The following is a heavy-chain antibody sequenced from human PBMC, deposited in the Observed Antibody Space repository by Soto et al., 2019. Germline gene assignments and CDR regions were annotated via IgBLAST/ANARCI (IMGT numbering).Heavy chain of an antibody. D-gene: IGHD3-16*01. V-gene: IGHV3-30*13. CDR1: GFTFSGYG. Sequence: QVQLVESGGGVVQPGRSLRLSCAASGFTFSGYGMHWVRQAPGKGLAWVALISNDGINKYYADSVKGRFTISRDNSKDMMYLQMNSLRPEDTAVYYCARSEETSWGVEHLHHWGQGILVTVSS. CDR2: ISNDGINK. J-gene: IGHJ1*01. CDR3: ARSEETSWGVEHLHH.